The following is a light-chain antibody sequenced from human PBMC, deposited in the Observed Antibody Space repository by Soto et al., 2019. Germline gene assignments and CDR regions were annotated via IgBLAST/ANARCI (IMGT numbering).Light chain of an antibody. CDR3: QQYNNLPPFT. CDR2: GAS. V-gene: IGKV1-33*01. J-gene: IGKJ3*01. CDR1: QDIRNY. Sequence: DLQMTQSPSSLSASVGDRVTITCQASQDIRNYLNWYQQKPGRAPKLLIYGASYLETGVPSRFSGSGSGTDFTFTIRSRQPEDTATYYCQQYNNLPPFTFGPGTKVDIK.